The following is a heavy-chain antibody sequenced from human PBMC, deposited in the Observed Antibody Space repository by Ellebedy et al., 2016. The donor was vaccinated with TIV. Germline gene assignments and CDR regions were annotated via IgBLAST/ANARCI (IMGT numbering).Heavy chain of an antibody. Sequence: GESPKISCAASGFTVSSNYMSWVRQAPGKGLAWVSVIYSGGSTYYADSVKGRFTISRDNSKNTLYLQMNSLRAEDTAVYYCASLSSGRWFVDYWGQGTLVTVSS. CDR1: GFTVSSNY. CDR2: IYSGGST. D-gene: IGHD3-22*01. J-gene: IGHJ4*02. CDR3: ASLSSGRWFVDY. V-gene: IGHV3-66*01.